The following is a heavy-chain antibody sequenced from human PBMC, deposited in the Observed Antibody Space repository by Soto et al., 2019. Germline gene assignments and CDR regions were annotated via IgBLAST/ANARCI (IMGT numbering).Heavy chain of an antibody. CDR3: ARGYYDFWSGYYTPYYGMDV. V-gene: IGHV4-39*01. CDR1: GGSISSSSYY. J-gene: IGHJ6*02. CDR2: IYYSGST. Sequence: TSETLSLTCTVSGGSISSSSYYWGWIRQPPGKGLEWIGSIYYSGSTYYNPSLKSRVTISVDTSKNQFSLKLSSVTAADTAVYYCARGYYDFWSGYYTPYYGMDVWGQGTTVTVSS. D-gene: IGHD3-3*01.